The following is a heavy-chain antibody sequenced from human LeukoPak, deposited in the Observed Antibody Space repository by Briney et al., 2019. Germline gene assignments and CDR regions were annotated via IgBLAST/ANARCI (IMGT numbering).Heavy chain of an antibody. CDR3: AKDTYYYYMDV. J-gene: IGHJ6*03. V-gene: IGHV3-23*01. CDR1: GFTFSNYA. Sequence: RGSLRLSCAASGFTFSNYAMSWVRQAPGKGLEWVSGISGSGGITYYAHSVQGRFTISRDNSKNTLYLQMNSLRAEDTAVYYCAKDTYYYYMDVWGKGTTVTVSS. CDR2: ISGSGGIT.